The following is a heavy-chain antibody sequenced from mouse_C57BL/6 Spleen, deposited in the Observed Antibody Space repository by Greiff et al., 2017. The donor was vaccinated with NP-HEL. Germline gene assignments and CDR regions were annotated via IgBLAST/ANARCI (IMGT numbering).Heavy chain of an antibody. J-gene: IGHJ2*01. Sequence: VQLQQPGAELVKPGASVKLSCKASGYTFTSYWMQWVKQRPGQGLEWIGDIDPSDSYTHYNQKFKGKATLTVDPSSSTAYLQLRSLTSEDSAVYYCVYGNYFDYWGQGTTLTVSS. D-gene: IGHD2-1*01. V-gene: IGHV1-50*01. CDR1: GYTFTSYW. CDR2: IDPSDSYT. CDR3: VYGNYFDY.